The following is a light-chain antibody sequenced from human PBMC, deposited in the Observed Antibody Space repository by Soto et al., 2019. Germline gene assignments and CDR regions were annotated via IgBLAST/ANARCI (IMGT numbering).Light chain of an antibody. CDR3: QQYGSSPPIT. J-gene: IGKJ5*01. Sequence: EIVLTQSPGTLSLSPGERATLSCRASQSVSINYLAWYQQKHGQAPRLLIYCASSMATGIPDRCSGSGSGTDFTLTISRLEPEDFAVYYCQQYGSSPPITFGQGTRLEIK. CDR1: QSVSINY. V-gene: IGKV3-20*01. CDR2: CAS.